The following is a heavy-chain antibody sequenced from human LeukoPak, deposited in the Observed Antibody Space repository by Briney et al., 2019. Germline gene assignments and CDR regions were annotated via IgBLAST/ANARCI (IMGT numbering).Heavy chain of an antibody. CDR2: ISGSGGST. CDR3: ARYYYDSSGLGDAFDI. Sequence: GGSLRLSCAASGFTFSSYAMSWVRQAPGKGLEWVSAISGSGGSTYYAGSVKGRFTISRDNSKNTLYLQMNSLRAEDTAVYYCARYYYDSSGLGDAFDIWGQGTMVTVSS. D-gene: IGHD3-22*01. J-gene: IGHJ3*02. CDR1: GFTFSSYA. V-gene: IGHV3-23*01.